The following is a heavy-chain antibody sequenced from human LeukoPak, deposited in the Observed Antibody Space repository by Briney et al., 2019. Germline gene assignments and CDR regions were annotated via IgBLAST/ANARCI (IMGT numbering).Heavy chain of an antibody. CDR2: IWYEGTNK. Sequence: GGSLRLSCAGSGFTFSNYGMHWVRQAPGKGLEWVTVIWYEGTNKYYADSVKGRFTISRDNSKNTLYLQMDSLRAEDTAMYYCARQGGLGNYATGSWFDPWGQGTLVTVSS. J-gene: IGHJ5*02. CDR1: GFTFSNYG. CDR3: ARQGGLGNYATGSWFDP. D-gene: IGHD1-7*01. V-gene: IGHV3-33*01.